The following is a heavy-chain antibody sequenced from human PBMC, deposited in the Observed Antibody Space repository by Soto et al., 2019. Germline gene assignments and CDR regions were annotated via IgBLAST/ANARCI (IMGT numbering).Heavy chain of an antibody. CDR1: GGSISTRDSY. CDR2: FYYTRST. Sequence: PSETLSLTCVVSGGSISTRDSYWGWVRQAPGKGMEFIGRFYYTRSTYYNPSLDSRVTVSVDTSENHFSLKFTSVTAADTAVYYCARHRGVVGYYYDSSGYSLAYFDYWGQGTLVTVSS. V-gene: IGHV4-39*01. D-gene: IGHD3-22*01. J-gene: IGHJ4*02. CDR3: ARHRGVVGYYYDSSGYSLAYFDY.